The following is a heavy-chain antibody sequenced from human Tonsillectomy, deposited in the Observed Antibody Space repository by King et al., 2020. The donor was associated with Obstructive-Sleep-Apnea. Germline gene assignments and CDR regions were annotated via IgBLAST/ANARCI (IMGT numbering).Heavy chain of an antibody. CDR3: ARSRRGPDAFDI. Sequence: VQLVESGAEVKKPGASVKVSCKASGYTFTGYYMHWVRQAPGQGLEWMGRINPNSGGTNYAPKFQGRVTMTRETPISTAYMELGRLRSDDTVVYYCARSRRGPDAFDIWGQGTMVTVSS. D-gene: IGHD3-10*01. V-gene: IGHV1-2*05. CDR1: GYTFTGYY. J-gene: IGHJ3*02. CDR2: INPNSGGT.